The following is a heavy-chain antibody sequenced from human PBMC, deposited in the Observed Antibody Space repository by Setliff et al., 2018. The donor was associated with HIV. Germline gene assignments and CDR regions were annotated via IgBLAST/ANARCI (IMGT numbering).Heavy chain of an antibody. D-gene: IGHD6-19*01. Sequence: TSETLSLTCTVSGGSISAYYWSWVRQPPGKRLEWIGYIYSNGGTAYNPSLKSRVTISVDTSKNQFALKLSSVTAADTAVYYCARRSGWSLDYWGQGTLVTVSS. CDR3: ARRSGWSLDY. CDR1: GGSISAYY. CDR2: IYSNGGT. J-gene: IGHJ4*02. V-gene: IGHV4-59*12.